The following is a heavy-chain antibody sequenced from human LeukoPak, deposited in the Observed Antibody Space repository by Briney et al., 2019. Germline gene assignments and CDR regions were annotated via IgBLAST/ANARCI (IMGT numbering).Heavy chain of an antibody. CDR2: ISRRGDDT. V-gene: IGHV3-23*01. CDR3: AIAPYHSGSPNWFDP. Sequence: GGSLRLSCAASGFTFNDHGMSWVRQAPGKGLEWVSSISRRGDDTYYADSVKGRFIVSRENSKNTVYLQMNRLGIEDTAVNHCAIAPYHSGSPNWFDPSGQPTLVTVSS. D-gene: IGHD3-10*01. CDR1: GFTFNDHG. J-gene: IGHJ5*02.